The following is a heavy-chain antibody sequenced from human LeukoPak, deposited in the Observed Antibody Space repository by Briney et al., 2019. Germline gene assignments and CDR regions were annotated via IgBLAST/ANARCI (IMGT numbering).Heavy chain of an antibody. CDR3: ARVRVFRGNYYYYGMDV. CDR1: VGPFSGYY. CDR2: INHSGST. J-gene: IGHJ6*02. Sequence: SETLSLTCAVNVGPFSGYYWSWVRQPPGKGLEWSGEINHSGSTNYNPPLKSRVTIPLDKSKKQFSLKLSSVTAAETAVYYCARVRVFRGNYYYYGMDVWGQGTTVTVSS. D-gene: IGHD3-10*01. V-gene: IGHV4-34*01.